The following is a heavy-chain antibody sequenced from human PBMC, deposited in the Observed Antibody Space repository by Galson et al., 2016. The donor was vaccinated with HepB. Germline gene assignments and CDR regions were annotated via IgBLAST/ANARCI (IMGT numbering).Heavy chain of an antibody. D-gene: IGHD3-22*01. J-gene: IGHJ4*02. CDR2: ISRSSSLI. V-gene: IGHV3-21*04. CDR1: GFTFSSDS. Sequence: SLRLSCADSGFTFSSDSMNWVRQAPGKGLEWISSISRSSSLIYYADSVTGRFTISRDNAKRSLYLQMNSLRAEDTALYYCTRDGTLRPLGYWGQGTLVTVS. CDR3: TRDGTLRPLGY.